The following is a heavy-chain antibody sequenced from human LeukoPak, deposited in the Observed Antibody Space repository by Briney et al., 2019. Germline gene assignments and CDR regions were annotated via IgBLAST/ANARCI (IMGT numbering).Heavy chain of an antibody. V-gene: IGHV3-7*03. J-gene: IGHJ4*02. CDR1: GFTFSSYG. CDR2: IKQDGSEK. Sequence: GGSLRLSCAASGFTFSSYGMSWVRQAPGKGLEWVANIKQDGSEKYYVDSVKGRFTISRDNAKNSLYLQMNSLRAEDTAVYYCATTSYYDFWSGYYKGRYYFDYWGQGTLVTVSS. CDR3: ATTSYYDFWSGYYKGRYYFDY. D-gene: IGHD3-3*01.